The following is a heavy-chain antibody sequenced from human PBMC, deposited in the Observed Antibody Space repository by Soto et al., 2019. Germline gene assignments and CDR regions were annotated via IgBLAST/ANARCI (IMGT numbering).Heavy chain of an antibody. CDR1: GFTFDDYA. J-gene: IGHJ2*01. V-gene: IGHV3-9*01. CDR2: ISWNSGSI. CDR3: AKEYSSSWERITPDWYFDL. Sequence: EVQLVESGGGLVQPGRSLRLSCAASGFTFDDYAMHWVRQAPGKGLEWVSGISWNSGSIGYADSVKGRFTISRDNAKNSLYLQMNSLRAEDTALYYCAKEYSSSWERITPDWYFDLWGRGTLVTVSS. D-gene: IGHD6-13*01.